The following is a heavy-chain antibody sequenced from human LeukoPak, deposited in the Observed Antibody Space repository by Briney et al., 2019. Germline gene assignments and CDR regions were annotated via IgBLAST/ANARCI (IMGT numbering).Heavy chain of an antibody. D-gene: IGHD6-13*01. CDR1: GYTFTNYG. CDR3: ASQSYIAAAGNQRRGDDAFDI. Sequence: GASVKVSCKASGYTFTNYGVSWGRQAPGQGLEWMGWISTYNGNTKYAQKFQGRVTMTTDISTGTAYMDLRSLRSDDTAVYYCASQSYIAAAGNQRRGDDAFDIWGQGTMVTVSS. V-gene: IGHV1-18*01. J-gene: IGHJ3*02. CDR2: ISTYNGNT.